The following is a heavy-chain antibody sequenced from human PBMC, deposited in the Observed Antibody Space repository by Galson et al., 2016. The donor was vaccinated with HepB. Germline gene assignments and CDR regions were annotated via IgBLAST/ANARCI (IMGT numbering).Heavy chain of an antibody. J-gene: IGHJ5*02. CDR1: GISFSDYS. CDR2: ISNDGNNK. CDR3: ARDVFGRCTGTNCYSSYFDP. D-gene: IGHD2-2*01. Sequence: SLRLSCAAFGISFSDYSMTWVRQATAKGLKWVALISNDGNNKHYADSVKGRFTISRDNSKNTVFLQMNSRRAEDTSFYYCARDVFGRCTGTNCYSSYFDPWGQGTLVTVSS. V-gene: IGHV3-30*03.